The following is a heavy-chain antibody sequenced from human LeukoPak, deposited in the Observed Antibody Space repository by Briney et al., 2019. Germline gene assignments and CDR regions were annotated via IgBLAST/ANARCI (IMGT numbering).Heavy chain of an antibody. CDR3: ARVGDYYGSGSYYPFDY. V-gene: IGHV1-69*04. CDR2: IIPILGIT. D-gene: IGHD3-10*01. CDR1: GGTFSYYA. J-gene: IGHJ4*02. Sequence: GASVKVSCKASGGTFSYYAISWVRQAPGQGLEWMGRIIPILGITNYAQKFQGRVTITADKSTSTAYMELSSLRSEDTAVYYCARVGDYYGSGSYYPFDYWGQGTLVTVSS.